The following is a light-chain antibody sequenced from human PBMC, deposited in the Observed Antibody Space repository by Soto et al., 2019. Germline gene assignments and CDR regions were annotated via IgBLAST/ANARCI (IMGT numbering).Light chain of an antibody. CDR3: SSYTDSSNYV. CDR1: SGDVGGYNY. Sequence: QSVLTQPPSASGSPGQSVTISCTGTSGDVGGYNYVSWYQQQPGKAPKLMIYQVTNRPSGVSNRFSGSRSGNTASLTISGLQAEDEADYYCSSYTDSSNYVFGTGTKLTVL. V-gene: IGLV2-14*01. CDR2: QVT. J-gene: IGLJ1*01.